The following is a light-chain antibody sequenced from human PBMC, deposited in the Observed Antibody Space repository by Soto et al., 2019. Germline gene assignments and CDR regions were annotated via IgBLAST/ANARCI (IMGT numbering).Light chain of an antibody. CDR1: QSVSSY. J-gene: IGKJ5*01. V-gene: IGKV3-11*01. CDR3: QQRSNWVT. CDR2: DAS. Sequence: EIVLTQSPSTLSLSPGERAPLSCRASQSVSSYLAWYQQKPGQAPRLLIYDASTRATGIPARFGGSGSGTDFPLTISSLEPEDFAVYYCQQRSNWVTFGQGTRLEIK.